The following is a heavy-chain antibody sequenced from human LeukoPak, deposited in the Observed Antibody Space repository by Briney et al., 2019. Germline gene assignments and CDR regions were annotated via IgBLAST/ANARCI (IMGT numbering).Heavy chain of an antibody. Sequence: PGGSLRLSCAASGFVFSSYAMSWVRQAPGKGLEWVSSISGSGGNTYYADSVKGRFTISRDNSKNTLHLQMNGLRAEDTAVYYCATRKPGYGDSDYWGQGTLVTVSS. J-gene: IGHJ4*02. CDR1: GFVFSSYA. D-gene: IGHD4-17*01. CDR2: ISGSGGNT. CDR3: ATRKPGYGDSDY. V-gene: IGHV3-23*01.